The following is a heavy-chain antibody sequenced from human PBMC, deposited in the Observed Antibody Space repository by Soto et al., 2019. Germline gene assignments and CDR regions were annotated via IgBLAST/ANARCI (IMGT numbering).Heavy chain of an antibody. CDR3: ARGPDPTYFDY. J-gene: IGHJ4*02. CDR1: GYTFTNYG. Sequence: QVQLVRSGGEVAKPGASVKVSCKASGYTFTNYGINWVRQAPGLGLEWMGWINVYNGKTNYAQKFQARVTMTTDTSTNSVYMELRSLRSDDTAVYYCARGPDPTYFDYWGQGTLVSVSS. CDR2: INVYNGKT. V-gene: IGHV1-18*01.